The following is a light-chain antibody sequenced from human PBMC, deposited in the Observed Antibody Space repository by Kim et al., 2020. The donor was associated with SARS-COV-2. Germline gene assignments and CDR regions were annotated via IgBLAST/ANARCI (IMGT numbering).Light chain of an antibody. CDR2: KAS. Sequence: DIQMTQSPSTLSASVGDTVTISCRASQSISTWLAWYQQRPGKAPKLLIYKASTLETGVPSRFRGSGSGTEFTLTVSSLQPGDFATYYCQQYNNYPTWTFGQGTKVDIK. J-gene: IGKJ1*01. V-gene: IGKV1-5*03. CDR1: QSISTW. CDR3: QQYNNYPTWT.